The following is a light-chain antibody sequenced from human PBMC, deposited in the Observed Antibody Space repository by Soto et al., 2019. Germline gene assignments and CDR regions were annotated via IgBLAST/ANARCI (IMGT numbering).Light chain of an antibody. Sequence: DIVMTQSPDSLAVSLGERATINCKSRQSVLYSSNNKNYLAWYQQKPGQPPKLLIYWASTRESGVPDRFSGSGSGTDVTLTISSLQAEDVAVYYCQQYYSTPPTFGQGTKLEIK. V-gene: IGKV4-1*01. CDR3: QQYYSTPPT. CDR1: QSVLYSSNNKNY. CDR2: WAS. J-gene: IGKJ2*01.